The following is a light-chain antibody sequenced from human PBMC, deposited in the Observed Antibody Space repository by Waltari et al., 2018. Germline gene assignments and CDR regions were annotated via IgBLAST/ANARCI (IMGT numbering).Light chain of an antibody. J-gene: IGLJ3*02. CDR2: QDN. CDR3: QAWDSSTVV. CDR1: KLEDKY. V-gene: IGLV3-1*01. Sequence: SYELTQPPSVSVSPGQTAFITCPGNKLEDKYVCWYQQKPGQSPVLVIFQDNKRPSGISDRFSGSNSGNTATLTISGTQALDEADYYCQAWDSSTVVFGGGTKLTVL.